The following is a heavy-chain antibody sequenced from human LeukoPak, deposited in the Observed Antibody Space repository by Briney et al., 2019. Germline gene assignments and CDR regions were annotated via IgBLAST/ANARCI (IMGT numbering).Heavy chain of an antibody. V-gene: IGHV3-64*01. CDR2: ISSNGGST. CDR3: ARGLGDYYDSSGYSFDY. D-gene: IGHD3-22*01. CDR1: GFTFSSYA. Sequence: GGSLRLSCAASGFTFSSYAMDWVRQAPGKGLEYVSAISSNGGSTYYANSVKGRFTISRDNSKNTLYLQMGSLRAEDMAVYYCARGLGDYYDSSGYSFDYWGQGTLVTVSS. J-gene: IGHJ4*02.